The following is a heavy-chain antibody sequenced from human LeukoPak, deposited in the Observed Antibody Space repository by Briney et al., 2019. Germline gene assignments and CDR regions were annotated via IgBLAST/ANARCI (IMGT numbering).Heavy chain of an antibody. J-gene: IGHJ4*02. CDR2: ISASAGNI. CDR1: GFMFRSSS. Sequence: GGSLRLSCAASGFMFRSSSMSWVPQVPGKGLEWVSTISASAGNISYADSVKGRFTISRDNSKNTLFLQMNSLRAEDTAIYYCAKRPAAVRGVIPYVDYWGQGTLVTVSS. D-gene: IGHD3-10*02. V-gene: IGHV3-23*01. CDR3: AKRPAAVRGVIPYVDY.